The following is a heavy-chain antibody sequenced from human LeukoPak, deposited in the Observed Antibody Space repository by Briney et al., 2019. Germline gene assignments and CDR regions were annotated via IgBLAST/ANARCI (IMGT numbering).Heavy chain of an antibody. V-gene: IGHV4-34*01. Sequence: LKPSETLSLTCAVYGGSFSGYYWNWIRQPPEKGLEWIGEINQCGSINYNPSLKSRVTMSVDTSKNQFSLKLSSVTAADTAVYYCARGSYGDYGFKHWYFDLWGRGTLVTVSS. D-gene: IGHD4-17*01. CDR3: ARGSYGDYGFKHWYFDL. J-gene: IGHJ2*01. CDR1: GGSFSGYY. CDR2: INQCGSI.